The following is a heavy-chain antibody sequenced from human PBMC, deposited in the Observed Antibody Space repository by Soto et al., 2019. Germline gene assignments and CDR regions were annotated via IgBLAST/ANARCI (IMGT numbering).Heavy chain of an antibody. Sequence: ASVKVSCKASGYTFTSYGISWVRQAPGQGLEWMGWISAYNGNTNYAQKLQGRVTMTTDTSTSTAYMELRSLRSDDTAVYYCARVRTIFGVVPYDFWSGYSPSSSIDPWGQGTLVTVSS. CDR2: ISAYNGNT. D-gene: IGHD3-3*01. V-gene: IGHV1-18*01. CDR3: ARVRTIFGVVPYDFWSGYSPSSSIDP. CDR1: GYTFTSYG. J-gene: IGHJ5*02.